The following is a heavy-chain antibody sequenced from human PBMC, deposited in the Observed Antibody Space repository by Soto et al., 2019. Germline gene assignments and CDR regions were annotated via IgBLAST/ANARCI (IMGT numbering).Heavy chain of an antibody. J-gene: IGHJ6*02. Sequence: EVQLVETGGGLIQPGGSLRLSCAASGFTVSSNYMSWVRQVPGKGLEWVSVIYSGGSTYYADSVKGRFTISRDNSKNTLYLQMNSLRAEDTAVYYCARESAGYGGGYYYYYGMDVWGQGTTVTVSS. CDR3: ARESAGYGGGYYYYYGMDV. D-gene: IGHD5-12*01. CDR2: IYSGGST. V-gene: IGHV3-53*02. CDR1: GFTVSSNY.